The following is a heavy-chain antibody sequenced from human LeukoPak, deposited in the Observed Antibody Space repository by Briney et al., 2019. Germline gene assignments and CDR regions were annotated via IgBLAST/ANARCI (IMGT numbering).Heavy chain of an antibody. CDR1: GGSISSGGYY. CDR3: ARDRLGHYYDGSGYEIGMDI. D-gene: IGHD3-22*01. Sequence: KASETLSLTCTVSGGSISSGGYYWSWIRRHPGKGLEWIGYIYYSGSTYYNPSLKSRVTISVDTSKNQFSLKLSSVTAADTAVYYCARDRLGHYYDGSGYEIGMDIWGQGTTVTVSS. V-gene: IGHV4-31*03. CDR2: IYYSGST. J-gene: IGHJ6*02.